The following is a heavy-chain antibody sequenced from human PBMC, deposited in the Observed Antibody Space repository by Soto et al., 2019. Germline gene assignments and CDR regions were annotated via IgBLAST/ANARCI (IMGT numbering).Heavy chain of an antibody. D-gene: IGHD3-10*01. V-gene: IGHV5-51*01. CDR1: GYSFTSYW. Sequence: LKISFKGSGYSFTSYWIGWVRQMPGKGLEWMGIIYPGDSDTRYSPSFQGQVTISADKSISTAYLQWSSLKASDTAMYYCARLIYGSSSAGYWFDPWGQGTLVTVSS. CDR3: ARLIYGSSSAGYWFDP. J-gene: IGHJ5*02. CDR2: IYPGDSDT.